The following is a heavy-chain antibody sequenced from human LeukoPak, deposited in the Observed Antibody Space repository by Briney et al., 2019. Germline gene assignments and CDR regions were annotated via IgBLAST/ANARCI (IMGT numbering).Heavy chain of an antibody. D-gene: IGHD5-18*01. J-gene: IGHJ4*02. CDR2: ISSSSSYT. Sequence: GGSLRLSCSASGFTFSDYYMSWISQALGKGLEWVSYISSSSSYTNYADSVKGRFTISRDNAKNSLYLQMNSLRAEDTAVYYCARDGRGYSYGTFDYWGQGSLVTVSS. CDR1: GFTFSDYY. V-gene: IGHV3-11*06. CDR3: ARDGRGYSYGTFDY.